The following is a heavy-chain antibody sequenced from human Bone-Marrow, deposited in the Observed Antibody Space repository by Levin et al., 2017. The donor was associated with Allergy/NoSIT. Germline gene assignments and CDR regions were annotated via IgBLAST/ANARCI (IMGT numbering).Heavy chain of an antibody. CDR1: GFTFSSYD. CDR3: VRRIDT. V-gene: IGHV3-48*03. J-gene: IGHJ3*02. CDR2: ITGSSAPI. Sequence: LSLTCAASGFTFSSYDMNWVRQAPGKGLEWISYITGSSAPIHYADSVKGRFTISRDNAKNSLFLQMNSLRAEDTAVYYCVRRIDTWGQGTMVTVSP.